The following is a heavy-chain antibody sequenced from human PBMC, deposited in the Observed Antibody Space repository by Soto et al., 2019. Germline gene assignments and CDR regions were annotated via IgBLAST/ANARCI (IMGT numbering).Heavy chain of an antibody. CDR3: ARRAGSGYFNWFDP. J-gene: IGHJ5*02. CDR1: GGSISSGDYY. V-gene: IGHV4-30-4*01. CDR2: IYYSGST. D-gene: IGHD3-22*01. Sequence: SETLSLTCTVSGGSISSGDYYWSWIRQPPGKGLEWIGYIYYSGSTYYNPSLKSRVTISVDTSKNQFSLKLSSVTAADTAVYYCARRAGSGYFNWFDPWGQGTLVTVSS.